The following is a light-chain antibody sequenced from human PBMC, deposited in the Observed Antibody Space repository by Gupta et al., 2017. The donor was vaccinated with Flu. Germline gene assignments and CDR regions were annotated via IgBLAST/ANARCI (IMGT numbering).Light chain of an antibody. J-gene: IGKJ1*01. CDR2: AAS. CDR3: QKDDIAPWT. V-gene: IGKV1-27*01. Sequence: SVGDIVTITCLASQVIYNFLAWYQQKPGKVPQLLISAASTLQSGVPSRFSGSGSGTDFTLTISSLQPEDVATYYCQKDDIAPWTFGQGTKVEIK. CDR1: QVIYNF.